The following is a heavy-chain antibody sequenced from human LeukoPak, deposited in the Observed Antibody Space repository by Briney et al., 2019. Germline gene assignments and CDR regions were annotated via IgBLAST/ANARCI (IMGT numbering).Heavy chain of an antibody. Sequence: SETLSLTCTVSGGSISSYYCSWIRQPAGKGLEWIGRIYTSGSTNYNPSLKSRVTMSVDTSKNQFSLKLSSVTAADTAVYYCASVLKFWSGSLTYYYYYMDVWGKGTTVTVSS. CDR2: IYTSGST. CDR1: GGSISSYY. CDR3: ASVLKFWSGSLTYYYYYMDV. V-gene: IGHV4-4*07. D-gene: IGHD3-3*01. J-gene: IGHJ6*03.